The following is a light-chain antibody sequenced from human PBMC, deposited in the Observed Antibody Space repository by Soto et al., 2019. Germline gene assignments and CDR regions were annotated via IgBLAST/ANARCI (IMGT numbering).Light chain of an antibody. CDR1: SSDVGSYNL. Sequence: QSALTQPASVSGSPGQSITISCTGTSSDVGSYNLVSWYQQHADKAPKLMIYDVSKRPSGISNRFSGSKSGSTASLTISGLQAEDEADYYCCSSAGSTTSWVFGGGTKLTVL. J-gene: IGLJ3*02. CDR2: DVS. CDR3: CSSAGSTTSWV. V-gene: IGLV2-23*02.